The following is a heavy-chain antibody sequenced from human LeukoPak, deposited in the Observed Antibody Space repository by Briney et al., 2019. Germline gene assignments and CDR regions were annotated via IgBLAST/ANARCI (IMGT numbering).Heavy chain of an antibody. V-gene: IGHV1-18*01. J-gene: IGHJ3*02. CDR2: ISAYNGNT. CDR1: GYTFTSYG. D-gene: IGHD1-1*01. Sequence: ASVKVSCKASGYTFTSYGISWVRQAPGRGLEWMGWISAYNGNTNYVQKLQGRVTMTTDTSTSTAYMELRSLRADDTAVYYCARDSMGTNVNDAFDIWGQGTMVTVSS. CDR3: ARDSMGTNVNDAFDI.